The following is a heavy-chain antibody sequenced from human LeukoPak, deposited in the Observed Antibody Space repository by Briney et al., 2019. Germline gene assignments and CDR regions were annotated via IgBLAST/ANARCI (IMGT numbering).Heavy chain of an antibody. CDR3: ARDAGFSGGNDY. J-gene: IGHJ4*02. Sequence: PSETLSLTCTVSGGSISSYYWSWIRQPPGKGLERIGYIYYSGSTNYNPSLKSRVTISVDTSKNQFSLKLSSVTAADTAVYYCARDAGFSGGNDYWGRGTLVTVSS. D-gene: IGHD3-16*01. CDR1: GGSISSYY. CDR2: IYYSGST. V-gene: IGHV4-59*01.